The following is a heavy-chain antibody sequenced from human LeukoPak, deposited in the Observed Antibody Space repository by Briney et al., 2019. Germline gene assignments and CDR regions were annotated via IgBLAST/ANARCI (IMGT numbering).Heavy chain of an antibody. Sequence: TSVKVSCKASGGTFSSYAISWVRQAPGQGLEWMGGIIPIFGTANYAQKFQGRVTITADESTSTAYMELSSLRSEDTAVYYCARVRGPLAVAGLMYDYWGQGTLVTVSS. CDR2: IIPIFGTA. J-gene: IGHJ4*02. CDR1: GGTFSSYA. CDR3: ARVRGPLAVAGLMYDY. D-gene: IGHD6-19*01. V-gene: IGHV1-69*01.